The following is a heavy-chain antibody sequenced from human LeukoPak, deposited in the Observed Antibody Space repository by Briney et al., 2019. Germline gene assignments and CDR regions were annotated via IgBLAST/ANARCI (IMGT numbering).Heavy chain of an antibody. V-gene: IGHV3-23*01. CDR2: ISPGGEIP. CDR3: AKDDGWLYYNH. D-gene: IGHD3-22*01. CDR1: GFTFSNYE. Sequence: GGSLRLSCAASGFTFSNYEMNWVRQAPGKGLEWVSGISPGGEIPYYADSVKGRFTISRDNSKDTVSLQMHSLRAEDTATYYCAKDDGWLYYNHWGQGTLVTVSS. J-gene: IGHJ4*02.